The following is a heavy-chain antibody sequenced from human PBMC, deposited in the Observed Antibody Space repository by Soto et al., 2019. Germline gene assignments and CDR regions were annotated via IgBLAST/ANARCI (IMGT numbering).Heavy chain of an antibody. J-gene: IGHJ5*02. CDR1: GDSISSYY. V-gene: IGHV4-59*01. Sequence: SETLSLTCSVSGDSISSYYWSWIRQPPGKGLEWIGYIYYSGSTNYNPSFKSRVTISVDTPKNQFSLKLTSVTAADTAVYYCAGGGATIGPWGKETRVTVSS. CDR2: IYYSGST. CDR3: AGGGATIGP. D-gene: IGHD5-12*01.